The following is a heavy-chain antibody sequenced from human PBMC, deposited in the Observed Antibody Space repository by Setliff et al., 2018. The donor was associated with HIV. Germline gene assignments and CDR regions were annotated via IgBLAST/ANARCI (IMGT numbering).Heavy chain of an antibody. J-gene: IGHJ4*02. CDR1: GFNFTNYY. V-gene: IGHV1-46*03. D-gene: IGHD5-12*01. Sequence: ASVKVSCKASGFNFTNYYIHWVRQAPGEGLEWVGVINASGDKTNYAQKFQGRLIITKDTSTSTVYMELSSLRSDDTAVYYCGRDYRSWIRAIGYWGQGTLVTVSS. CDR2: INASGDKT. CDR3: GRDYRSWIRAIGY.